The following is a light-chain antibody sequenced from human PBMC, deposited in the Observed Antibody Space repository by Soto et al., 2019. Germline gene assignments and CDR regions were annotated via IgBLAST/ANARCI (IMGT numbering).Light chain of an antibody. J-gene: IGKJ5*01. CDR2: GAS. V-gene: IGKV3-20*01. CDR1: QSVSSSY. CDR3: QQYGSYPIT. Sequence: EIVWTQSQGTLSLCPGERATLSCSPSQSVSSSYLDWYQQKPGQAPRLLIYGASSRATGIPDRFSGSGYGTDLTITISRMEHEDFEVYQCQQYGSYPITFGQGTRLEIK.